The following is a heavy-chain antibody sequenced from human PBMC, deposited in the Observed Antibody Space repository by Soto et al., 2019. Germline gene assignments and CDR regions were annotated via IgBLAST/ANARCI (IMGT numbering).Heavy chain of an antibody. Sequence: CCKVSGYTLSQLSIHRVRQAPGKGLEWMGGYDREDGETIYAQNIKGRVTMTEDTSTDTAYMELSSLRSEDTAVYYCATSYSSSWYPIHWGQGPTVTVSS. CDR1: GYTLSQLS. CDR2: YDREDGET. J-gene: IGHJ4*02. V-gene: IGHV1-24*01. D-gene: IGHD6-13*01. CDR3: ATSYSSSWYPIH.